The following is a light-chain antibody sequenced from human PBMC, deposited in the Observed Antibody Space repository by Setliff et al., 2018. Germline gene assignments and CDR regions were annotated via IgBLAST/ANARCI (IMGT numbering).Light chain of an antibody. V-gene: IGLV2-14*01. Sequence: QSVLTQPASVSGSPGQSITISCTGTSSDVGGYNYVSWYQQHPGKAPKLMIYDVSKRPSGVSNRFSGPKSGNTASLTISGLQAEDEADYYCSSYTSSSPYVFGTGTKVTVL. CDR1: SSDVGGYNY. CDR2: DVS. CDR3: SSYTSSSPYV. J-gene: IGLJ1*01.